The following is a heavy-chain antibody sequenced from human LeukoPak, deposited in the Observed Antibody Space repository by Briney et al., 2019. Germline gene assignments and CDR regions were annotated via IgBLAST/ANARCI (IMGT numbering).Heavy chain of an antibody. V-gene: IGHV4-34*01. J-gene: IGHJ5*02. Sequence: SETLSLTCAVYGGSFSGYYWSWIRQPPGKGLEWIGEINHSGSTNYNPSLKSRVTISVDTSKNQFSLKLRSVTAADTAVYYCARGGAGIFYTPSLNWFDPWGQGTLVTVSS. CDR1: GGSFSGYY. CDR2: INHSGST. CDR3: ARGGAGIFYTPSLNWFDP. D-gene: IGHD3-9*01.